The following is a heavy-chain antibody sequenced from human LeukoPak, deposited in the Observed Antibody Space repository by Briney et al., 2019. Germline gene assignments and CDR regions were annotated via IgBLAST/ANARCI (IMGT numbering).Heavy chain of an antibody. D-gene: IGHD6-6*01. V-gene: IGHV3-23*01. J-gene: IGHJ4*02. Sequence: GGSLRLSCTVSGFTLSSYEMTWFRQAPGKGLEWVSSIGYGGADSHYADSVKGRFTISRDHSKNTLYLQMNTLRAEDTAVYYCAAHPSSAYWGRGTLVTVSS. CDR3: AAHPSSAY. CDR2: IGYGGADS. CDR1: GFTLSSYE.